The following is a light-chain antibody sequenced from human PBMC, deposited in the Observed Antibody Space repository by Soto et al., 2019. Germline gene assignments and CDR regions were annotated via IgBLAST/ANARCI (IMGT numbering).Light chain of an antibody. CDR1: QTVLSSSNNLKY. Sequence: DIVMTQSPDSLAVSLGERATINCKSSQTVLSSSNNLKYLAWYQQKPGQPPKLLIYWASTRDSGVPDRFSGSGSGTDCTLTISNLQAEDVAVYYCQQYYITPRTFGPGTKVDIK. J-gene: IGKJ3*01. V-gene: IGKV4-1*01. CDR3: QQYYITPRT. CDR2: WAS.